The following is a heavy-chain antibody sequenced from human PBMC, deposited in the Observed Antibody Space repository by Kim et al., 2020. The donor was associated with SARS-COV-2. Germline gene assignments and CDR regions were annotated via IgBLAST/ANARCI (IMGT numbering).Heavy chain of an antibody. J-gene: IGHJ4*02. D-gene: IGHD5-12*01. CDR1: GFTFSSFW. CDR2: IKQDGSQI. CDR3: ARDSGSYYFDS. V-gene: IGHV3-7*03. Sequence: GGSLRLSCAASGFTFSSFWMGWVRQAPGKGLEWVATIKQDGSQIYYVDSVRGRFTISRDNAENSLYLQMNSLRAEDTAVYFCARDSGSYYFDSWGQGTLVTVSS.